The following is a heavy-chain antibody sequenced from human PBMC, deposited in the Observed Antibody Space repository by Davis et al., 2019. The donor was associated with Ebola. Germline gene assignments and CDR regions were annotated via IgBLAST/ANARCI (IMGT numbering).Heavy chain of an antibody. D-gene: IGHD1-26*01. CDR1: GFSFSSYA. J-gene: IGHJ4*02. V-gene: IGHV3-23*01. Sequence: PGGSLRLSCAASGFSFSSYAMTWVRQAPGKGLEWVSTIGGSGASTYYADSVKGRFTISRDNSKNTLYLQMNSLRAEDTAVYYCVKGPKGGSLDYWGQGTLVTVSS. CDR2: IGGSGAST. CDR3: VKGPKGGSLDY.